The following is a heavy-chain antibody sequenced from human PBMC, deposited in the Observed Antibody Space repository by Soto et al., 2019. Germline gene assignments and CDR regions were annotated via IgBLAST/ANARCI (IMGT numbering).Heavy chain of an antibody. CDR3: ASYNWNGENFDY. Sequence: GGSLRLSCAASGFTFSSYSMNWVRQAPGKGLEWVSSISSSSSYICYADSVKGRFTISRDNAKNSLYLQMNSLRAEDTAVYYCASYNWNGENFDYWGQGTLVTVSS. V-gene: IGHV3-21*01. D-gene: IGHD1-20*01. J-gene: IGHJ4*02. CDR1: GFTFSSYS. CDR2: ISSSSSYI.